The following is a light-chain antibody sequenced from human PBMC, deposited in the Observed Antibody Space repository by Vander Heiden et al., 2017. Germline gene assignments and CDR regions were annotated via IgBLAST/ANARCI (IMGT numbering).Light chain of an antibody. CDR2: GAS. CDR1: QSVSSN. Sequence: EIVVTKSPATPPVSPGDTAPPAGRATQSVSSNSASYHQKPAQAPRPLIYGASTSATGIPARLSSSGSGTEFTLTISSLQSEDFAIYYCQQYNNWPPGTFGGGTKVEIK. CDR3: QQYNNWPPGT. J-gene: IGKJ4*01. V-gene: IGKV3-15*01.